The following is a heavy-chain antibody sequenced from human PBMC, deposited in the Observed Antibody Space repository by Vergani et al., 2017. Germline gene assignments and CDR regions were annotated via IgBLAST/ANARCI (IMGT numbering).Heavy chain of an antibody. Sequence: QVQVVQSGAEVKKSGASGKVSCKTSGYTFSNYYMHWVRQAPGQGLEWMGWINPNSGGTNYAQKFQGRVTMTRDTSISTAYMELSRLRSDDTAVYYCARDXGPIAVAGTVAFDIWGQGTMVTVSS. CDR3: ARDXGPIAVAGTVAFDI. CDR1: GYTFSNYY. D-gene: IGHD6-19*01. J-gene: IGHJ3*02. V-gene: IGHV1-2*02. CDR2: INPNSGGT.